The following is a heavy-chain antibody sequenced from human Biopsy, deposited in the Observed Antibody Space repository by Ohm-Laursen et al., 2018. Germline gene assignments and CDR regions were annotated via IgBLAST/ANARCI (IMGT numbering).Heavy chain of an antibody. CDR1: GGTFSASG. CDR3: AADINVWNVNY. V-gene: IGHV1-69*06. CDR2: IIPIFQTT. D-gene: IGHD1-1*01. Sequence: SSVKVSCKAIGGTFSASGISWVRLAPGHGLEFVGGIIPIFQTTHYAQSFQGRVTIVADKSTSTAYMELSSLRSEDTAVYYCAADINVWNVNYWGQGTQVTVSS. J-gene: IGHJ4*02.